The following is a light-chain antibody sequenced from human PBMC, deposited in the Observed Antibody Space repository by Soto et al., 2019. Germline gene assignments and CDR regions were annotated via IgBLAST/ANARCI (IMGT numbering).Light chain of an antibody. CDR1: SSDVGAYNY. CDR3: SSYTTSSTVV. CDR2: AVS. J-gene: IGLJ2*01. Sequence: QSALTQPASVSGSPGQSITISCTGTSSDVGAYNYVSWYQQHPGKAPKLMIYAVSNRPSGVSNRFSGSKSGNTASLTISGLQAEDEADYYCSSYTTSSTVVFGGGTKLTVL. V-gene: IGLV2-14*03.